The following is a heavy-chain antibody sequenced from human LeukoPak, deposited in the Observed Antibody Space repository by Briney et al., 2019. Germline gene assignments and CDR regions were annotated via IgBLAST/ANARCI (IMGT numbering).Heavy chain of an antibody. CDR3: ARDRSGVTIFGVALDV. J-gene: IGHJ6*02. CDR2: IWYDGSNK. Sequence: GGSLRLSCAASGFTFSSYAMHWVRQAPGKGLEGVAVIWYDGSNKYYADSVKGRFTISRDNSKNTLYLQMNSLRAEDTAVYYCARDRSGVTIFGVALDVWGQGTTVTVSS. D-gene: IGHD3-3*01. V-gene: IGHV3-33*08. CDR1: GFTFSSYA.